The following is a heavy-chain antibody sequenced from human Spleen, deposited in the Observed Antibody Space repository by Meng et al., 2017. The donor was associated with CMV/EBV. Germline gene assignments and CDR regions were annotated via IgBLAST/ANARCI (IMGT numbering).Heavy chain of an antibody. Sequence: SGIILRHYYVGWLREARGKRVKCVSSVNSHGSTGCYVNSVKSRFTISRVKAKSLLYQDMASQSGADTAVSYCARDRCCGWDPYNYWGQGTLVTVSS. J-gene: IGHJ4*02. D-gene: IGHD5-18*01. CDR3: ARDRCCGWDPYNY. CDR2: VNSHGSTG. CDR1: GIILRHYY. V-gene: IGHV3-11*04.